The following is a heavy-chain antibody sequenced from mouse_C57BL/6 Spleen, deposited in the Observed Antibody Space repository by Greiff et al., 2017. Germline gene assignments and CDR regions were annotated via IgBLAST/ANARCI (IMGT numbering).Heavy chain of an antibody. CDR1: GYAFSSSW. Sequence: VKLMESGPELVKPGASVKISCKASGYAFSSSWMNWVKQRPGKGLEWIGRIYPGDGDTNYNGKFKGKATLTADKSSSTAYMQLSSLTSEDSAVYFCARTVSNFYFDYWGQGTTLTVSS. CDR3: ARTVSNFYFDY. V-gene: IGHV1-82*01. J-gene: IGHJ2*01. CDR2: IYPGDGDT. D-gene: IGHD2-5*01.